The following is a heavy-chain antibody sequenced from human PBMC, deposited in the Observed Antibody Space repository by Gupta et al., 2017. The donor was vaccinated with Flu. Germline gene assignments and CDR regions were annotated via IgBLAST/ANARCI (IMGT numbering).Heavy chain of an antibody. D-gene: IGHD6-13*01. CDR3: ARGRARSSSRNYYYYYGMDV. CDR2: INHSGST. J-gene: IGHJ6*02. CDR1: GGSFSGYY. Sequence: QVQLQQWGAGLLKPSETLSLTCAVYGGSFSGYYWSWIRQPPGKGLEWIGEINHSGSTNYNPSLKSRVTISVDTSKNQFSLKLSSVTAADTAVYYCARGRARSSSRNYYYYYGMDVWGQGTTVTVSS. V-gene: IGHV4-34*01.